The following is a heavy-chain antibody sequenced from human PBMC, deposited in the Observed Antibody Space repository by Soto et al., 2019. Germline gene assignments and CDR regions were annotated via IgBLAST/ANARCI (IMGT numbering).Heavy chain of an antibody. Sequence: SETLSLTCTVSGVSISSSSYYWGWIRQPPGKGLEWIGSIYYSGSTYYNPSLKSRVTISLDTSKNQFSLKLSSVTAADTAVYYCARTTMVRGPTDYWGQGTLVTVS. J-gene: IGHJ4*02. CDR1: GVSISSSSYY. D-gene: IGHD3-10*01. CDR2: IYYSGST. V-gene: IGHV4-39*01. CDR3: ARTTMVRGPTDY.